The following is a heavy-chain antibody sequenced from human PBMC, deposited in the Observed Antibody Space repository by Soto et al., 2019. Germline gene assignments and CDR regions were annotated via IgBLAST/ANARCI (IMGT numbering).Heavy chain of an antibody. Sequence: GESLKISCKASGYSFTNYWIGWVRQMSGKGLEWMGIIYPADSDTRYSPSFQGQVTISADKSISTAYLQWSSLKASDTAIYYCARPTTMVRGAPAPFDYWGQGTSVTVSS. V-gene: IGHV5-51*01. D-gene: IGHD3-10*01. CDR3: ARPTTMVRGAPAPFDY. CDR1: GYSFTNYW. CDR2: IYPADSDT. J-gene: IGHJ4*02.